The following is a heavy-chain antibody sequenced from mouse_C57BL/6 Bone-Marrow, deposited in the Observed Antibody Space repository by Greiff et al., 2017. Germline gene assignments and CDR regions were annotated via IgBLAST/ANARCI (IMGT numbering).Heavy chain of an antibody. CDR2: IFPGSGST. Sequence: QVQLQQSGPELVKPGASVKISCKASGYTFTDYYINWVKQRPGQGLEWIGWIFPGSGSTYYNEKFKGKATLTVDKSSSTAYMLLSSLTSEDSAVYFCASHYYSNYLDYFDYWGQGTTLTVSS. D-gene: IGHD2-5*01. CDR1: GYTFTDYY. CDR3: ASHYYSNYLDYFDY. J-gene: IGHJ2*01. V-gene: IGHV1-75*01.